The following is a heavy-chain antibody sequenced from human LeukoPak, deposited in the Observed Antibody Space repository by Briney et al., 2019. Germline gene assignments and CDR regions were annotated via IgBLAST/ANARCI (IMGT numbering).Heavy chain of an antibody. Sequence: ASVKVSCKASGYTFTSYGINWVRQATGQGPEWMGWMNPSGGQTNYAQSLQGRVTMTRNTSTSTAYMDLSSLRSEDTAVYYCTRRSVAGTFEYWGQGTLVTVSS. CDR2: MNPSGGQT. J-gene: IGHJ4*02. CDR3: TRRSVAGTFEY. D-gene: IGHD6-19*01. V-gene: IGHV1-8*01. CDR1: GYTFTSYG.